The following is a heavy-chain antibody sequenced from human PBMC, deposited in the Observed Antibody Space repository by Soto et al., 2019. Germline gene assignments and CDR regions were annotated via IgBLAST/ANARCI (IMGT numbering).Heavy chain of an antibody. CDR3: ARDYHGSVAGATDDLGYYYYYMDV. CDR1: GGSISSGGYY. Sequence: PSETLSLTCTVSGGSISSGGYYWSWIRQHPGKGLEWIGYIYYSGSTYYNPSLKSRVTISVDTSKNQFSLKLSSVTAADTAVYYCARDYHGSVAGATDDLGYYYYYMDVWGKGTTVTVSS. CDR2: IYYSGST. D-gene: IGHD1-26*01. J-gene: IGHJ6*03. V-gene: IGHV4-31*03.